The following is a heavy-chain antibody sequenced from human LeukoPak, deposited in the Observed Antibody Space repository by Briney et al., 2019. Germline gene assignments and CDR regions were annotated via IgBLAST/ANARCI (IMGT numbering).Heavy chain of an antibody. CDR1: GFTFSNYG. J-gene: IGHJ4*02. D-gene: IGHD2-15*01. CDR2: ISYDGSNK. V-gene: IGHV3-30*19. Sequence: GGSLRLSCAASGFTFSNYGMHWVRQAPGKGLEWVAVISYDGSNKYYADSVKGRFTISRDNSKNTLYLQMNSLRAEDTAVYYCARGVGYCSGGSCYFDYWGQGTLVTVSS. CDR3: ARGVGYCSGGSCYFDY.